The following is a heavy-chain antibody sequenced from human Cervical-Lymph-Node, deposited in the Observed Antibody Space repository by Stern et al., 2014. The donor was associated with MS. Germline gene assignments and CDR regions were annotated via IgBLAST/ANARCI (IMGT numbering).Heavy chain of an antibody. D-gene: IGHD6-19*01. CDR2: INPSGGST. V-gene: IGHV1-46*01. CDR3: AREVAGHRLGMMDV. J-gene: IGHJ6*02. CDR1: GYTFTSSY. Sequence: QVQLVPSGAEVKKPGASVKVSGKASGYTFTSSYMHWVRQAPGQGLEWVGLINPSGGSTSYAQKFQGRVTMTRDTSTSTVYMELSSLRSEDTAVYYCAREVAGHRLGMMDVWGQGTTVTVSS.